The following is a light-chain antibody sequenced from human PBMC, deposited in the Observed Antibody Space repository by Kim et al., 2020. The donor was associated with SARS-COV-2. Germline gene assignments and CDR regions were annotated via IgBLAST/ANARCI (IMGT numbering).Light chain of an antibody. V-gene: IGLV4-69*01. CDR3: QTCATDTGWV. CDR2: VNDDGSR. J-gene: IGLJ3*02. CDR1: RSHRNAA. Sequence: AKLTSPLDRSHRNAAVAWHRHQPGTGPRHLMKVNDDGSRTSGVGIPFRFSGYSSGAARYLTISSLQSEDEADYYCQTCATDTGWVFGGGTQLTVL.